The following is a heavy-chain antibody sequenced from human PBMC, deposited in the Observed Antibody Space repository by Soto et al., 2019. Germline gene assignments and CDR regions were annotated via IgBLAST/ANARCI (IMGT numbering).Heavy chain of an antibody. CDR2: IWYDGSNK. D-gene: IGHD5-12*01. J-gene: IGHJ4*02. Sequence: QVQLVESGGGVVQPGRSLRLSCAASGFTFSSYGMHWVRQAPGKGLEWVAVIWYDGSNKYYADSVKGRFTISRDNSKNTLYLQMNSLRAEDTAVYYCARYFDAWDSGYDFYYWGQGTLVTVSS. CDR3: ARYFDAWDSGYDFYY. CDR1: GFTFSSYG. V-gene: IGHV3-33*01.